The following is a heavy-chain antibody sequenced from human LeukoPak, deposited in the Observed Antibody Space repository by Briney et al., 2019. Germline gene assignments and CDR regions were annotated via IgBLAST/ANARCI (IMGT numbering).Heavy chain of an antibody. CDR1: GFTFSSYG. Sequence: PGGSLILSCAASGFTFSSYGMHWVRQAPGKGLEWVAVISYDGSNKYYADSVKGRFTISRDNSKNTLYLQMNSLRDEDTAVYYCAKDSTTSTSLDYWGQGTLVTVSS. CDR3: AKDSTTSTSLDY. J-gene: IGHJ4*02. D-gene: IGHD1-14*01. CDR2: ISYDGSNK. V-gene: IGHV3-30*18.